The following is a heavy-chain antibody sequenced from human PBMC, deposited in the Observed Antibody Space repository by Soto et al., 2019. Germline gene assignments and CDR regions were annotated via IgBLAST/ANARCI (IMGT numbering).Heavy chain of an antibody. CDR1: GGTFSSYA. D-gene: IGHD2-15*01. Sequence: SVKVSCKASGGTFSSYAISWVRQAPGQGLEWMGGIIPIFGTANYAQKFQGRVAITADESTSTAYMELSSLRSEDTAVYYCARGPGNGGTCYSKYYYGMDVWGQRTTVTVSS. V-gene: IGHV1-69*13. J-gene: IGHJ6*02. CDR2: IIPIFGTA. CDR3: ARGPGNGGTCYSKYYYGMDV.